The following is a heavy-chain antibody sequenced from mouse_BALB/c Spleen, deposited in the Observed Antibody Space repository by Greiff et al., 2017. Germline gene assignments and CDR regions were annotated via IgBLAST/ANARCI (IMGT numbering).Heavy chain of an antibody. CDR1: GYTFTSYW. V-gene: IGHV1S81*02. CDR3: ARGGYDGYFDY. CDR2: INPSNGRT. J-gene: IGHJ2*01. D-gene: IGHD2-14*01. Sequence: QVQLQQPGAELVKPGASVKLSCKASGYTFTSYWMHWVKQRPGQGLEWIGEINPSNGRTNYNEKFKSKATLTVDKSSSTAYMQLSSLTSEDSAVYYCARGGYDGYFDYWGQGTTLTVSS.